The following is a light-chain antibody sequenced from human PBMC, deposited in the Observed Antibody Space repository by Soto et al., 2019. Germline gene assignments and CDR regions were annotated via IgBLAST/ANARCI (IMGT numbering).Light chain of an antibody. V-gene: IGKV3-15*01. Sequence: ETMMTQSPDTLSVSLGERATLSCRASQSLRSSLAWYQQRPGQAPRLLIYGAFTRATGIPARFSGSGSGTEFTLTISSLQSEDFAVYYCQQYNNWPRTFGQGTKVDIK. CDR3: QQYNNWPRT. J-gene: IGKJ1*01. CDR1: QSLRSS. CDR2: GAF.